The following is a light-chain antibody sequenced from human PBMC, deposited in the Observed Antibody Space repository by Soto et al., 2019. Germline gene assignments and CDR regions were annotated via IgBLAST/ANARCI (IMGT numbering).Light chain of an antibody. J-gene: IGLJ1*01. CDR3: CSCADTGTYV. Sequence: QSALTQPASVSGSPGQSITISCTGTSSDLGSHNLVSWYQQHPGKVPKLILYEVTKRPSGVSNRFSGSKSDNTASLTISGLQPEDEADYYCCSCADTGTYVFGSGTKATVL. V-gene: IGLV2-23*02. CDR1: SSDLGSHNL. CDR2: EVT.